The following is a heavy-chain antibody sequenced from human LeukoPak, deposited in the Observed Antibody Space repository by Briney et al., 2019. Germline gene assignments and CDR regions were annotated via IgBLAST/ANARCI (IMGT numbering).Heavy chain of an antibody. Sequence: SETLSLTCTVSGGSISSYYWSWVRQPPGKGLEWLGYIYYSGSTNYNPSLKSRVTISVDTSKNQFSLKLSSVTAADTAVYYCARGYYDFWSGYSEIDYWGQGTLVTVSS. CDR1: GGSISSYY. D-gene: IGHD3-3*01. CDR2: IYYSGST. J-gene: IGHJ4*02. CDR3: ARGYYDFWSGYSEIDY. V-gene: IGHV4-59*12.